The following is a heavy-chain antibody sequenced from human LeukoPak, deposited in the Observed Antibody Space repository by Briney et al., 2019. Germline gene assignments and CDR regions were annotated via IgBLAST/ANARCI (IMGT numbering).Heavy chain of an antibody. CDR2: INAGNGYT. CDR3: ARGGKEDDYYFDY. D-gene: IGHD3-16*01. Sequence: ASVKVSCKASGYTFTSYAMHWVRQAPGQRLEWMGWINAGNGYTKYSQKFQGRVTITRDTSASTAYMELSSLRSEDTAVYYCARGGKEDDYYFDYWGQPALVTVSS. V-gene: IGHV1-3*01. CDR1: GYTFTSYA. J-gene: IGHJ4*02.